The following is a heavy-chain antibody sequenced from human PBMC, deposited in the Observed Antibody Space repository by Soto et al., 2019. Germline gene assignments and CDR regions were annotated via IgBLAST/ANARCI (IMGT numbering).Heavy chain of an antibody. CDR2: ISAYNGNT. J-gene: IGHJ3*02. Sequence: QVQPVQSGAEVRKPGASVKVSCKASGYTFSSYGISWVRQAPGQGLKWMAWISAYNGNTKYAPNVLGRVTPTTATCTSTAYIEVRGLRSDDTAVYYWAREGISLGEYDAFDIWGQGTMVSVSS. D-gene: IGHD3-16*01. CDR3: AREGISLGEYDAFDI. V-gene: IGHV1-18*04. CDR1: GYTFSSYG.